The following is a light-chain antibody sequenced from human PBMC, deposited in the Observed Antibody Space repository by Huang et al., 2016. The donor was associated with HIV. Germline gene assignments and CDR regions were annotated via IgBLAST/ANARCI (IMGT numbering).Light chain of an antibody. CDR1: QSVSSN. V-gene: IGKV3-15*01. CDR3: QQYNNWPPWT. Sequence: EVVMTQSPATLSVSPGDGATLSCRASQSVSSNLAWYQQKPGQAPRLLIYDASTRATGIPARFSGIWSGTQFTLTISSLQSEDFAVYYCQQYNNWPPWTFGQGTKVEIK. J-gene: IGKJ1*01. CDR2: DAS.